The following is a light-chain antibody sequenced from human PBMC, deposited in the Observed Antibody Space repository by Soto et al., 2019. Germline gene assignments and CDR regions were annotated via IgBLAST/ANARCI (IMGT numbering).Light chain of an antibody. J-gene: IGLJ1*01. CDR2: EVT. CDR3: SSRSGTDILYV. V-gene: IGLV2-8*01. CDR1: SSDVGTSNY. Sequence: QSVLTQPPSASGSPGQSVTISCTGTSSDVGTSNYVSWYQQHPGKAPKLMIYEVTKRPSGVPDRFSGSKSGNTASLTVSGLQADDEADYYCSSRSGTDILYVFGTGTKVPVL.